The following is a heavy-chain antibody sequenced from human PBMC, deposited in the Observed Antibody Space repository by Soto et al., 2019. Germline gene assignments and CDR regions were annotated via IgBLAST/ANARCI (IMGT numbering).Heavy chain of an antibody. V-gene: IGHV4-30-2*01. CDR1: GGSISSGGYS. CDR2: IYHSGST. D-gene: IGHD2-2*01. CDR3: ARVPDR. J-gene: IGHJ5*02. Sequence: QLQQEESGSGLVKPSQTLSLTCAVSGGSISSGGYSWSWIRQPPGKGLEWIGYIYHSGSTYYNPSLKSRVTISVDRSKNQFSLKLSSVTAADTAVYYCARVPDRWGQGTLVTVSS.